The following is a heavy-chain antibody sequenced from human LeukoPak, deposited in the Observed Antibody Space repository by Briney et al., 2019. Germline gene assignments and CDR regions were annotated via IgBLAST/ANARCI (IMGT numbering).Heavy chain of an antibody. D-gene: IGHD3-16*01. CDR3: ARDSRSFIVMITEPRKNLVDY. Sequence: GGSLRLSCAASGFTFSSYAMSWVRQAPGKGLEWVSGISRSGGSTYYTDSVKGRFTISRDNSKNTLYLQMNSLRVEDTAVYYCARDSRSFIVMITEPRKNLVDYWGQGTLVTVSS. CDR1: GFTFSSYA. J-gene: IGHJ4*02. V-gene: IGHV3-23*01. CDR2: ISRSGGST.